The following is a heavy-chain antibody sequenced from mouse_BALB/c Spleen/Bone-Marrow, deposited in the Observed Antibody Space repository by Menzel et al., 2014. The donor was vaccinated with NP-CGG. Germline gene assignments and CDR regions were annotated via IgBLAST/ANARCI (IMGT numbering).Heavy chain of an antibody. J-gene: IGHJ4*01. CDR1: GYTLPKTN. CDR3: ARGTGYALDY. D-gene: IGHD4-1*01. Sequence: EVQLQQSGEEMENKRSSVKSKRKASGYTLPKTNLEWVKQWTGNSLHKNGDINPNYDSQRNNQKFKGKATLTVDKSSSTAYMELRSRTAEDTAVDYGARGTGYALDYWGQGTSVT. V-gene: IGHV1-18*01. CDR2: INPNYDSQ.